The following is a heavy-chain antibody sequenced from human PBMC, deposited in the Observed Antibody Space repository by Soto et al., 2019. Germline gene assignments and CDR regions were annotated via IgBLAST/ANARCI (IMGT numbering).Heavy chain of an antibody. D-gene: IGHD2-15*01. CDR1: GFSLPTTRLG. CDR3: AHAGDFDLLSFDR. V-gene: IGHV2-5*02. J-gene: IGHJ4*02. Sequence: QITLKESGPPLVRPAQTLTLTCAFSGFSLPTTRLGLAWVRPPPGKALEWLALIYWDDDKRYSPSLKNRLTVSKDTSTNRVVLTITNISPDDTGTYFCAHAGDFDLLSFDRWGPGTLVTVSS. CDR2: IYWDDDK.